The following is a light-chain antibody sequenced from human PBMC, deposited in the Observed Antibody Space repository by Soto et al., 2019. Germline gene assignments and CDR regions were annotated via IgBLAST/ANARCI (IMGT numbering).Light chain of an antibody. V-gene: IGKV1-5*03. CDR2: SAS. Sequence: DIQMTQSPSSLSASVGDIVTITCRASQSIRSWLAWYQQKPGKAPKLLIYSASSLESGVPSRFSGSGSGTAFTLTITSLQADDFAAYYCQQYSSYPLTFGGGTKVEIK. CDR1: QSIRSW. J-gene: IGKJ4*01. CDR3: QQYSSYPLT.